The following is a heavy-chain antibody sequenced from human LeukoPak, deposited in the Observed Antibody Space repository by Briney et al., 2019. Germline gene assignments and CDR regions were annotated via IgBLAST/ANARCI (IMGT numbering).Heavy chain of an antibody. J-gene: IGHJ3*02. CDR2: ISSSSSYI. V-gene: IGHV3-21*01. CDR3: ASWQLVPWAHPNDAFDI. CDR1: GFTFSSYS. Sequence: GGSLRLSCAASGFTFSSYSMNWVRQAPGKGLEWVSSISSSSSYIYYADSVKGRFTISRDSAKNSLYLQMNSLRAEDTAVYYCASWQLVPWAHPNDAFDIWGQGTMVTVSS. D-gene: IGHD6-13*01.